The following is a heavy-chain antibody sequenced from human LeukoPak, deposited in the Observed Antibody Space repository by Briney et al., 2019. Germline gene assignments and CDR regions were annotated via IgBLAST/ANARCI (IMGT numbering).Heavy chain of an antibody. CDR3: ARGRRVGATEGGLDY. CDR2: INHSGST. D-gene: IGHD1-26*01. J-gene: IGHJ4*02. CDR1: GGSFSGYY. V-gene: IGHV4-34*01. Sequence: PSETLSLTCAVYGGSFSGYYWNWVRQPPGKGLEWIGEINHSGSTNYNPSLKSRVTISVDTSKNQFSLKLSSVTAADTAVYYCARGRRVGATEGGLDYWGQGTLVTVSS.